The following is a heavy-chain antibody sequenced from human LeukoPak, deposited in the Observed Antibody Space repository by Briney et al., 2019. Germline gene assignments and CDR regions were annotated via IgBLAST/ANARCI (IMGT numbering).Heavy chain of an antibody. CDR1: GFTFSDYS. Sequence: GGSLTLSCAASGFTFSDYSMNWVRQAPGKGLEWVASVNTVSSYIYYADSMRGRFTISRDNAKNSQFLQMNSLRAEDTAVYYCARLRRNSDRSDFFYYYDHWGQGTLVTVSS. J-gene: IGHJ4*02. CDR2: VNTVSSYI. V-gene: IGHV3-21*01. D-gene: IGHD3-22*01. CDR3: ARLRRNSDRSDFFYYYDH.